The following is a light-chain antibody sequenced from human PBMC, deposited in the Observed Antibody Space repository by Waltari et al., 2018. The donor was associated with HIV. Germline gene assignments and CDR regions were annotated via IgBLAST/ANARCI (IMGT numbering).Light chain of an antibody. CDR1: NHNVGTQG. CDR3: STWDSSLSAHV. Sequence: QAGLPQPPSVSKDLRQTATLTCTGNNHNVGTQGAAWLQQHQGHPPKLLFFSNDNRPSGISERFSVSRSGNTASLTITGLQPEDEADYYCSTWDSSLSAHVFGGGTKLTVL. J-gene: IGLJ3*02. V-gene: IGLV10-54*01. CDR2: SND.